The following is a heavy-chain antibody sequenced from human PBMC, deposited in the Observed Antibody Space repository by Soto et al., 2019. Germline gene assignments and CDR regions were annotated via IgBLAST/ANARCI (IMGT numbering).Heavy chain of an antibody. Sequence: SETLSLTCAVYGGSFSGYYWSWIRQPPGKGLEWIGEINHSGSTNYNPSLKSRVTISVDTSKNQFSLKLSSVTAADTAVYHCARVRGTVTTSYYYYYGMDVWGQGTTVTVSS. D-gene: IGHD4-17*01. CDR3: ARVRGTVTTSYYYYYGMDV. CDR2: INHSGST. V-gene: IGHV4-34*01. J-gene: IGHJ6*02. CDR1: GGSFSGYY.